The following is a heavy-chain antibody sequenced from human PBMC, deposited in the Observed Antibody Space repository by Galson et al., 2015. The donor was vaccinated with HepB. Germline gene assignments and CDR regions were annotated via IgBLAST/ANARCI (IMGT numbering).Heavy chain of an antibody. CDR3: ARDRMAVAGTGDVNYYYYGMDV. CDR2: ISSSSSTI. CDR1: GFTFSSYS. V-gene: IGHV3-48*04. J-gene: IGHJ6*02. Sequence: SLRLSCAASGFTFSSYSMNWVRQAPGKGLEWVSYISSSSSTIYYADSVKGRFTISRDNAKNSLYLQMNSLRAEDTAVYYCARDRMAVAGTGDVNYYYYGMDVWGQGTPVTVSS. D-gene: IGHD6-19*01.